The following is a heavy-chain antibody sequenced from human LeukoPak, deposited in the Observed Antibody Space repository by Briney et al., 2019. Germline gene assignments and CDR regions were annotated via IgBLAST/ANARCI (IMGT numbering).Heavy chain of an antibody. CDR3: ARDGLALRIGITGTNWFDP. Sequence: ASVKVSCKASGGTFSSYAISWVRQAPGQGLEWIGGIIPIFGTANYAQKFQGRVTITTDESTSTAYMELSSLRSEDTAVYYCARDGLALRIGITGTNWFDPWGQGALVTVSS. D-gene: IGHD1-7*01. CDR1: GGTFSSYA. CDR2: IIPIFGTA. J-gene: IGHJ5*02. V-gene: IGHV1-69*05.